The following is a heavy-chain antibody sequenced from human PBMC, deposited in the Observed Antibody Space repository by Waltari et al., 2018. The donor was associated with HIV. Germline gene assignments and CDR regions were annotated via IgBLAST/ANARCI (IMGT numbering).Heavy chain of an antibody. V-gene: IGHV4-59*08. J-gene: IGHJ4*02. Sequence: QVQLQESGPGLVKPSETLSLTCTVSGGSISSYYWSWIRQPPGKGLEWIGYIYYSGSTNYNPCLKSRVTISVDTGKNQVARRLSSVTAAETAVYYWGRGDTAMSVDYWGQGTLVTVSS. CDR1: GGSISSYY. D-gene: IGHD5-18*01. CDR3: GRGDTAMSVDY. CDR2: IYYSGST.